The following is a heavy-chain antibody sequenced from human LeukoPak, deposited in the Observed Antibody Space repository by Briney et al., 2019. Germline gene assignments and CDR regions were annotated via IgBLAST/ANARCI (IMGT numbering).Heavy chain of an antibody. CDR1: GFTFSSYS. Sequence: GGSLRLSCAASGFTFSSYSMNWVRQAPGKGLEWVSVIYSGGSTYYADSVKGRFTISRDNSKNTLYLQMNSLRAEDTAVYYCARDYYDSSTMYGVYWGQGTLVAVSS. V-gene: IGHV3-53*01. CDR2: IYSGGST. D-gene: IGHD3-22*01. J-gene: IGHJ4*02. CDR3: ARDYYDSSTMYGVY.